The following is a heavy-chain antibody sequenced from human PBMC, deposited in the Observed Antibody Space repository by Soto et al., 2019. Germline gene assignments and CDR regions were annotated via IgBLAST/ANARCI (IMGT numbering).Heavy chain of an antibody. CDR1: GGSFSGYY. CDR3: ARGRPYSSRPETRGRAPFDY. J-gene: IGHJ4*02. V-gene: IGHV4-34*01. Sequence: SETLSLTCAVYGGSFSGYYWSWIRQPPGKGLEWIGEINHSGSTNYNPSLKSRVTISVDTSKNQFSLKLSSVTAADTAVYYCARGRPYSSRPETRGRAPFDYWGQGTLVTVSS. CDR2: INHSGST. D-gene: IGHD6-13*01.